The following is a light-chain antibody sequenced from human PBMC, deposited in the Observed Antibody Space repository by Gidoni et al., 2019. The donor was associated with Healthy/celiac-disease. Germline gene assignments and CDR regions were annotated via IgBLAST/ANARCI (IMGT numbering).Light chain of an antibody. CDR1: QSVSSSY. J-gene: IGKJ4*01. V-gene: IGKV3-20*01. CDR2: GAS. CDR3: QQYGSSPLT. Sequence: EIVLTQSPGTLSLSPGERATLSCRASQSVSSSYLARYQQKPAQAPRLLIYGASSSATGLPDRFSGSGSGTDFTLTISILEPEDFAVYYCQQYGSSPLTFGGGTKVEIK.